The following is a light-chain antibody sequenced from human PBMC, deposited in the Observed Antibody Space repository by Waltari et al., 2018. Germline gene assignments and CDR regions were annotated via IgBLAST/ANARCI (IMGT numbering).Light chain of an antibody. CDR1: QSVRNSY. CDR2: GAS. CDR3: QQYGTSPFT. Sequence: ELVLTQSPGTLSLSPGERATLSCRASQSVRNSYLAWYQQKPGQAPRLLIYGASSRATDIPDRFSGSGSGTDFTLTISRLGPEDFALYYCQQYGTSPFTFGPGTKVDIK. J-gene: IGKJ3*01. V-gene: IGKV3-20*01.